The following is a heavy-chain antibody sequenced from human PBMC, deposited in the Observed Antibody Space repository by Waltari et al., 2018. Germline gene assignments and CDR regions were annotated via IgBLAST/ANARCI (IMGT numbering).Heavy chain of an antibody. CDR3: ARDRDPLDY. J-gene: IGHJ4*02. CDR1: GGSISSRSYY. CDR2: IDYSGST. Sequence: QLQLQESGPGLVKPSETLSLTCTVSGGSISSRSYYWGWIRQPPGKGLEWIGSIDYSGSTYYNPSLKSRVTISVDTSKNQFSLKLSSVTAADTAVYYCARDRDPLDYWGQGTLVTVSS. V-gene: IGHV4-39*07.